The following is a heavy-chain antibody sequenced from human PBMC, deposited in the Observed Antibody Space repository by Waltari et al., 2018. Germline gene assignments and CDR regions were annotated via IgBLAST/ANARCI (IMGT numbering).Heavy chain of an antibody. CDR1: GGSISSYY. Sequence: QVQLQESGPGLVKPSETLSLTCTVSGGSISSYYWSWIRQPPGKGLEWLGYIYYSGSTNYNPSLKSRVTISVETAKNQFSLKLTSVTAADTAVYYCARHKQRVHFDNWGQGTLVTVSS. CDR3: ARHKQRVHFDN. CDR2: IYYSGST. J-gene: IGHJ4*02. D-gene: IGHD6-6*01. V-gene: IGHV4-59*08.